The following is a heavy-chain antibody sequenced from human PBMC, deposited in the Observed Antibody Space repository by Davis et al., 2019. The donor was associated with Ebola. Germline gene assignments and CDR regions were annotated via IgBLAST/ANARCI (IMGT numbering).Heavy chain of an antibody. Sequence: MPSETLSLTCTVSGGSISSSSYYWGWLRQPPGKGLEWIGSIYYSGSTYYNPSLKIRVTISVYTSKNQFSLKLTSATAADTAVYYCERLSSLNWFDPWGQGTLVTVSS. CDR1: GGSISSSSYY. V-gene: IGHV4-39*07. CDR2: IYYSGST. J-gene: IGHJ5*02. CDR3: ERLSSLNWFDP.